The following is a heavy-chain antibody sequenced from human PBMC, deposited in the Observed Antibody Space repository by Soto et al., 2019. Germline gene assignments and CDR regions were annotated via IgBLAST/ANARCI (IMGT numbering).Heavy chain of an antibody. CDR3: AGQTFTIAAASYGRSNWFDP. V-gene: IGHV4-39*01. CDR2: IYFTGNT. D-gene: IGHD6-25*01. CDR1: GGSITSSSHF. J-gene: IGHJ5*02. Sequence: SETLSLTCSASGGSITSSSHFWGWVRQPPRKGLEWIGTIYFTGNTYYTPSLKSRLTMSIDTSKNEFSLRLNYVTAADTAVCYCAGQTFTIAAASYGRSNWFDPWGPGTLVTVSS.